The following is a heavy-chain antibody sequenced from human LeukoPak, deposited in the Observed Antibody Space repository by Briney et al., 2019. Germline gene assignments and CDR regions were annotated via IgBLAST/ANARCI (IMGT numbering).Heavy chain of an antibody. CDR3: ARSHYRMTTITVFDY. V-gene: IGHV4-59*08. D-gene: IGHD5-12*01. CDR2: IYHSGST. Sequence: SETLSLTCTVSGVSTSSYYWSWIRQPPGKGLEWIGYIYHSGSTNYNPSLKSRVTISVDVSKNQFSLKLSSVTAADTAVYYCARSHYRMTTITVFDYWGQGTLVTVSS. CDR1: GVSTSSYY. J-gene: IGHJ4*02.